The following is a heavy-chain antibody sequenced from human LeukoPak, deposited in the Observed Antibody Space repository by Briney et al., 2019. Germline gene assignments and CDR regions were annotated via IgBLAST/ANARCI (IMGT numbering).Heavy chain of an antibody. D-gene: IGHD6-6*01. Sequence: AGGPLRLSCAPSGFTFSNFEMNWVRQAPGKGLEWVSYISSSGSTKYYADSVKGRFTISRDNSKNTLYLQMNSLRAEDTAVYYCARGYSSSSWSLFDYWGQGTLVTVSS. CDR3: ARGYSSSSWSLFDY. CDR1: GFTFSNFE. J-gene: IGHJ4*02. CDR2: ISSSGSTK. V-gene: IGHV3-48*03.